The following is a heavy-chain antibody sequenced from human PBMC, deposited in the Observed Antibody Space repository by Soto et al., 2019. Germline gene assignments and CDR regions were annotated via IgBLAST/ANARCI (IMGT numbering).Heavy chain of an antibody. V-gene: IGHV1-69*13. CDR1: GGTFSSYR. CDR3: VRDSGAKLSSS. D-gene: IGHD6-13*01. Sequence: SVKVSCKASGGTFSSYRINWVRQAPGQGLEWMGGIVPIYRTADSAQEFQGRVTITADESARTAYMELRSLKSRDTAVYYCVRDSGAKLSSSWGQGTLVT. J-gene: IGHJ4*02. CDR2: IVPIYRTA.